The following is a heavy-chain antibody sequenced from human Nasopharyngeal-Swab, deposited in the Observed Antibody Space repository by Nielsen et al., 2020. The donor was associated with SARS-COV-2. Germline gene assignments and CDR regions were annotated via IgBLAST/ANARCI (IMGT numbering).Heavy chain of an antibody. CDR1: GFTFSTYS. J-gene: IGHJ4*02. Sequence: GESLKISCAASGFTFSTYSMNWVRQAPGKGLEWVSYISSSSDFIYYADSVKGQFTISRDNAKNSLYLQMNSLRAEDTAVYYCASSISYYFDYWGQGTLVTVSS. V-gene: IGHV3-21*01. D-gene: IGHD2-2*01. CDR2: ISSSSDFI. CDR3: ASSISYYFDY.